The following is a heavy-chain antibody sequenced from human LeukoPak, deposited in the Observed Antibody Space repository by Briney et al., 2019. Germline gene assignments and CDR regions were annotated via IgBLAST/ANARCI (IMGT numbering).Heavy chain of an antibody. V-gene: IGHV1-18*01. Sequence: ASVKVSCKASGYTFTSYGISWVRPAPGQGLEWMGWISAYIGNTNSAQKLQGRVTMTTDTSTSTAYMELRSLRSDDTAVYYCAREGSYYDSSGYDIWGQGTMVTVSS. D-gene: IGHD3-22*01. CDR2: ISAYIGNT. CDR3: AREGSYYDSSGYDI. CDR1: GYTFTSYG. J-gene: IGHJ3*02.